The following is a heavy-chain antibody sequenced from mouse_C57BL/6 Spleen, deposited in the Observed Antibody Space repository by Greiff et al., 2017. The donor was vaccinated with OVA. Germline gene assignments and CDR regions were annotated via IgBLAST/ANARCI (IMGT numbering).Heavy chain of an antibody. J-gene: IGHJ1*03. CDR1: GYTFTSYW. CDR3: ARRDYGSREYFDV. V-gene: IGHV1-69*01. Sequence: QVQLQQPGAELVMPGASVKLSCKASGYTFTSYWMHWVKQRPGQGLEWIGEIDPSDSYTNYNQKFKGKSTLTVDKSSSTAYMQLSSLTSEDSAVYYCARRDYGSREYFDVWGTGTTVTVSS. CDR2: IDPSDSYT. D-gene: IGHD1-1*01.